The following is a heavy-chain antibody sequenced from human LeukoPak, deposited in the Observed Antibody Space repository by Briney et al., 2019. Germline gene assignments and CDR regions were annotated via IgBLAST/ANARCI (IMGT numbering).Heavy chain of an antibody. CDR1: GFTFSNYW. J-gene: IGHJ4*02. CDR3: ARRSRPITMVRGVIDY. V-gene: IGHV3-7*01. D-gene: IGHD3-10*01. Sequence: GGSLRLSCAASGFTFSNYWMSWVRQAPGKGLEWVANIKQDGSETYYVDSVKGRFIISRDNAKNSLYLQMNSLRGEDTAVYYCARRSRPITMVRGVIDYWGQGTLVTVSS. CDR2: IKQDGSET.